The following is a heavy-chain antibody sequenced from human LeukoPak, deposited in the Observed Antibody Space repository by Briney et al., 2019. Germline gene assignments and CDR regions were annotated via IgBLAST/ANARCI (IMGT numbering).Heavy chain of an antibody. CDR1: GYTFPYYL. D-gene: IGHD6-13*01. CDR2: IYPYDSDT. V-gene: IGHV5-51*01. Sequence: GESLKISCKGSGYTFPYYLIALGRQMPGKGLEWMGIIYPYDSDTRCSPSFQGLVTISADKSITTAYLQWSSLKASDTAMYYCARLRSSSWYTVDYWGQGTLVTVSS. J-gene: IGHJ4*02. CDR3: ARLRSSSWYTVDY.